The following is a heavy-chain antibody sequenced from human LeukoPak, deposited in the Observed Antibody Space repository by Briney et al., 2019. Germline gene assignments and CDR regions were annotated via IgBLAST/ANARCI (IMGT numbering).Heavy chain of an antibody. D-gene: IGHD2-2*01. V-gene: IGHV5-51*01. Sequence: GESLKISCKASGYNFADHWIAWVRQTPGKGLEWMGIIYPDDSDTKNSPSFEGQVTVSVDKSTNTAYLRWSSLKASDTAVYYCARRLLEASDTMLWGPADAFGIWGQGTTVTVSS. CDR1: GYNFADHW. CDR3: ARRLLEASDTMLWGPADAFGI. J-gene: IGHJ3*02. CDR2: IYPDDSDT.